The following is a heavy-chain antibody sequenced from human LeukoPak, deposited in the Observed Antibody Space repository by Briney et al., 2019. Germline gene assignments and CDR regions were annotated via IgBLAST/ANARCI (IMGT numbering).Heavy chain of an antibody. V-gene: IGHV3-30*02. Sequence: GGSLRLSCAASGFSFSDYGMHWVRQAPGKGLEWVSFIRKDGINTNYVDSVKGRFTISRDTSNKMVYLQMNSLRTEDMAVYYCAKDWAGNSWNFDYWGQGILVAVSS. CDR2: IRKDGINT. CDR1: GFSFSDYG. J-gene: IGHJ4*02. CDR3: AKDWAGNSWNFDY. D-gene: IGHD6-13*01.